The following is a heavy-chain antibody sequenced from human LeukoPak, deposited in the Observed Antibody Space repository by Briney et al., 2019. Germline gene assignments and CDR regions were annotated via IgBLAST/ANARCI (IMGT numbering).Heavy chain of an antibody. CDR2: IYYSGST. V-gene: IGHV4-30-4*01. D-gene: IGHD5-18*01. CDR1: GGSISSGDYY. Sequence: SQTLSLTCTVSGGSISSGDYYWSWIRQPPGKGLEWIGYIYYSGSTYYNPSLKSRVTISVDTSKNQFSLKLSSVTAADTAVYYCARADSGYSNWFDPWGQGTLVTVSS. CDR3: ARADSGYSNWFDP. J-gene: IGHJ5*02.